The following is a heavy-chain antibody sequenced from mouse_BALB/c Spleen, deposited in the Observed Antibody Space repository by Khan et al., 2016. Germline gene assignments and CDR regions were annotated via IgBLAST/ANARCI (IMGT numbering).Heavy chain of an antibody. CDR2: INPDSSMI. CDR3: ARRVNYSWFAY. J-gene: IGHJ3*01. V-gene: IGHV4-1*02. Sequence: VQLKESGGGLVQPGGSLKFSCAASGFDFSRYWMSWVRQAPGKGLEWIGEINPDSSMINYTPSLKDKFIISRDNAKNTLYLQMSKVRSEDTALYYCARRVNYSWFAYWGQGTLVTVSA. D-gene: IGHD2-1*01. CDR1: GFDFSRYW.